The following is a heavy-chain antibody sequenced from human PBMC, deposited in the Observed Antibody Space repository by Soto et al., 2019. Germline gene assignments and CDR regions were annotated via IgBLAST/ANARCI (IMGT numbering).Heavy chain of an antibody. D-gene: IGHD2-8*01. V-gene: IGHV4-39*01. CDR1: GGSISSDTYY. CDR2: LFYSGST. Sequence: QLQLQESGPGLVKPSETLSLTCTVSGGSISSDTYYWVWLRQPPGKGLEWRGSLFYSGSTSSNQSLTRRVTISVDSFKNQFSLKLTSVTAADTAVYYCAAQYLQKWCASWGQGTLVTVSS. J-gene: IGHJ5*02. CDR3: AAQYLQKWCAS.